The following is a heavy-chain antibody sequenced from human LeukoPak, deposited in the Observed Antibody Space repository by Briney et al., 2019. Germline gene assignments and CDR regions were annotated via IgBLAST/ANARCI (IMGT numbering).Heavy chain of an antibody. V-gene: IGHV3-30*18. J-gene: IGHJ4*02. CDR1: GFTVSSYG. Sequence: GESLRLSCAASGFTVSSYGMRWVRLAPGKGLEWVAVISYDGSNKYYADSVKGRFTISRDNSNNTLYLQMNSLRAEDTAVYYCAKSSSGYYDYWGQGTLVTVSS. D-gene: IGHD3-22*01. CDR2: ISYDGSNK. CDR3: AKSSSGYYDY.